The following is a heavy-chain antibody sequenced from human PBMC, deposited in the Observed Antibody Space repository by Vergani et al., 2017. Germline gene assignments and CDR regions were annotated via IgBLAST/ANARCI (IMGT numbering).Heavy chain of an antibody. J-gene: IGHJ4*02. CDR1: GFTFSDYY. CDR3: ARSRSDILTGYYNLYYFDY. V-gene: IGHV3-11*04. CDR2: ISSSGSTI. Sequence: QVQLVESGGGLVKPGGSLRLSCAASGFTFSDYYMSWIRQAPGKGLEWVSYISSSGSTIYYADSVKGRFTISRDNAKNSLYLQMNSLRAEDTAGYYCARSRSDILTGYYNLYYFDYWGQGTLVTVSS. D-gene: IGHD3-9*01.